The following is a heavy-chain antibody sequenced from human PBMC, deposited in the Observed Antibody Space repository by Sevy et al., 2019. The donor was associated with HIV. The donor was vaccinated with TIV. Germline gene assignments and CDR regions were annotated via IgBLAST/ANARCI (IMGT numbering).Heavy chain of an antibody. CDR2: IYHSGST. V-gene: IGHV4-38-2*02. J-gene: IGHJ4*02. CDR3: ARDVARGGYYGGVYFDY. Sequence: SETLSLTCTVSGYSSSSGYYWGWIRQPPGKGLEWIGSIYHSGSTYYNPSLKSRVTISVDTSKNQFSLKLSSVTAADTAVYYCARDVARGGYYGGVYFDYWGQGTLVTVSS. CDR1: GYSSSSGYY. D-gene: IGHD3-22*01.